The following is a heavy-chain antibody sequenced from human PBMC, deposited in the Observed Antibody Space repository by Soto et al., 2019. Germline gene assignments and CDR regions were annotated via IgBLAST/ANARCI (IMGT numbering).Heavy chain of an antibody. CDR3: AKGLYYYDSGTYYWEYFQH. CDR1: GFTFSDYA. Sequence: EVQLLESGGGLVQPGGSLRLSCAASGFTFSDYAMSWVRQAPGKGLEWLSAIKVRGGSTYYADSVKGRFTISTDNSQNTLYLQMNNLRAEDTAVYYCAKGLYYYDSGTYYWEYFQHWGQGTLVTVSS. J-gene: IGHJ1*01. CDR2: IKVRGGST. D-gene: IGHD3-22*01. V-gene: IGHV3-23*01.